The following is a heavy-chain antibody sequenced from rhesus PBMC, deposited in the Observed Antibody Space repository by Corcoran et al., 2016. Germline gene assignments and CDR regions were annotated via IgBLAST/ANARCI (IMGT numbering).Heavy chain of an antibody. V-gene: IGHV1-111*02. CDR3: ARRGYSYSQNSGYFDY. CDR1: GYTFTELS. CDR2: VDPEDGEA. J-gene: IGHJ4*01. Sequence: EVQLVQSGAEVKKPGASVQISCKASGYTFTELSMHWVRPAPGKGLEWMGRVDPEDGEADYAQKCQDRVTITADTSTDTAYMELSSLRSEDTAVYYCARRGYSYSQNSGYFDYWGQGVLVTVSS. D-gene: IGHD5-12*01.